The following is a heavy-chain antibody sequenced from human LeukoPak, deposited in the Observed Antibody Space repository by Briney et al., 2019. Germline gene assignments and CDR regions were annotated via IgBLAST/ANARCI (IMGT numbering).Heavy chain of an antibody. CDR2: IRYDGSNK. D-gene: IGHD3-22*01. CDR1: GFTFSDYG. V-gene: IGHV3-30*02. CDR3: AKGYSGYGSFDY. J-gene: IGHJ4*02. Sequence: GGSLRLSCAASGFTFSDYGMVWVRQAPGKGLEWVAFIRYDGSNKYYADSVKGRFTISRDNSKNTLYLQMNSLRAEDTAVYYCAKGYSGYGSFDYWGQGTLVTVSS.